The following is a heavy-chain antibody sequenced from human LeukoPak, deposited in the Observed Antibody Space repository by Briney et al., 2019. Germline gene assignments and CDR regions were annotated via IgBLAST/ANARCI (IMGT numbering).Heavy chain of an antibody. D-gene: IGHD2/OR15-2a*01. CDR1: GFTFSSYA. Sequence: GGSLRLSCAASGFTFSSYAMSWVRQAPGKGLEWVSAIGGSGFSTYYAYSVKGRFTISRDNSKNTLYLQMNSLRAEDRAVYYCAKNILSVSEHFDYWGQGTLVTVSS. J-gene: IGHJ4*02. CDR2: IGGSGFST. CDR3: AKNILSVSEHFDY. V-gene: IGHV3-23*01.